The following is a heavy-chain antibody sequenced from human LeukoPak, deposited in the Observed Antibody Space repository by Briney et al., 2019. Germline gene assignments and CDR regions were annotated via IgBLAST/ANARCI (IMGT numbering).Heavy chain of an antibody. CDR1: GYTFIDYY. J-gene: IGHJ4*02. CDR3: ASYSSSRDFDY. D-gene: IGHD6-6*01. CDR2: INPNSGGT. Sequence: GASVKVSCKVSGYTFIDYYIHWVRQAPGEGLEWMGRINPNSGGTNYAQKFQGRVTMTRDTSISTAYMELSRLRSDDTAVYYCASYSSSRDFDYWGQGTLVTVSS. V-gene: IGHV1-2*06.